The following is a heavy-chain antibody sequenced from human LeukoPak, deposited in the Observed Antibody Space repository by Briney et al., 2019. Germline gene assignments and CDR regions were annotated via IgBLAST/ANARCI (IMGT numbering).Heavy chain of an antibody. Sequence: GGSLRLSCAAAGFTFSDYAIHWVRQAPGKGLEWVAIISYDGGNKYYTDSVRGRFTISRDNSKNTLYLQMNSLRAEDTAVYYCAKAGGYCSAGTCYSNFWGQGTLVTVSS. CDR2: ISYDGGNK. V-gene: IGHV3-30*18. CDR1: GFTFSDYA. CDR3: AKAGGYCSAGTCYSNF. J-gene: IGHJ4*02. D-gene: IGHD2-15*01.